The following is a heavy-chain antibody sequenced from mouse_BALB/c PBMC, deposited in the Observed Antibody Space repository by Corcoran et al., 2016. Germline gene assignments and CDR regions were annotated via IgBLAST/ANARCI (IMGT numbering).Heavy chain of an antibody. V-gene: IGHV1-9*01. CDR1: GYTFSSYW. J-gene: IGHJ4*01. CDR2: ILPGSGRT. D-gene: IGHD1-2*01. CDR3: AKSLLNYAMDY. Sequence: QVQLQQSGAELMKPGASVKISCKATGYTFSSYWIAWVKQRPGHGLEWIGEILPGSGRTNYNEKFKGKATFTADTSSNTAYMQLSSLTSEDSAVYYCAKSLLNYAMDYWGQGTSVTVSS.